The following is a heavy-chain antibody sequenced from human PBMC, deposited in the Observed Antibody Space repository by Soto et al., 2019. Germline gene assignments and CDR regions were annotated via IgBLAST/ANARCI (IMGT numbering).Heavy chain of an antibody. D-gene: IGHD6-13*01. J-gene: IGHJ6*03. CDR3: ARLYSRDSWADLYSYYYMEV. Sequence: QLQLQESGPGLVKPSETLPLTCTVSGGSISNNRYYWGWIRQTPGKGLEWIGSVHNSGSTYYNPSLTRRVTRSFDTSKTQFSRNLRSVTAADTAIYFCARLYSRDSWADLYSYYYMEVWCKGTTVTVSS. CDR1: GGSISNNRYY. V-gene: IGHV4-39*01. CDR2: VHNSGST.